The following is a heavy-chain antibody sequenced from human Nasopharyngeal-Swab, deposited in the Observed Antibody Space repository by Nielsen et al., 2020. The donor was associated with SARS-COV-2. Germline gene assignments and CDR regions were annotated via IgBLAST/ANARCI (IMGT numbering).Heavy chain of an antibody. Sequence: WVRHAPGHGCGWLGIINPSGGSTSYAQKFQGRVTMTRDTSTSTVYMELSSLRSEDTAVYYCARDYDFWSGYYTGGAFDIWGQGTMVTVSS. CDR3: ARDYDFWSGYYTGGAFDI. J-gene: IGHJ3*02. D-gene: IGHD3-3*01. V-gene: IGHV1-46*01. CDR2: INPSGGST.